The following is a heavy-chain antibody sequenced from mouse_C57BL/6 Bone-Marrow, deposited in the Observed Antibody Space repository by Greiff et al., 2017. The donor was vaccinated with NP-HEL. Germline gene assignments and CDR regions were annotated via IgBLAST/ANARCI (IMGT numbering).Heavy chain of an antibody. CDR1: GFTFTDFY. D-gene: IGHD1-1*01. V-gene: IGHV7-1*01. J-gene: IGHJ1*03. CDR3: ARGYGSSFYWYFDV. Sequence: EVNLVESGGGLVQSGRSLRLSCATSGFTFTDFYMEWVRQAPGKGLEWIAASRNKANDYTTEYSASVKGRFIVSRDTSQSILYLQMNALRAEDTAIYYCARGYGSSFYWYFDVWGTGTTVTVSS. CDR2: SRNKANDYTT.